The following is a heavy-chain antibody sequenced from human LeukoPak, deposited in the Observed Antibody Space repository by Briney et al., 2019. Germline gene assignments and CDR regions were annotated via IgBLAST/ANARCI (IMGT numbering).Heavy chain of an antibody. D-gene: IGHD6-13*01. CDR2: ISGSGGST. J-gene: IGHJ4*02. V-gene: IGHV3-23*01. CDR3: AKGRIAAAGTWGYFDY. Sequence: GGSLRLSCAASGFTFSSYAMSWVRQAPGKGLEWVSAISGSGGSTYYADSVKGRFTISRDNSKNTLYLQMNSLRAEDTAVYYCAKGRIAAAGTWGYFDYWGQGTLVTVSS. CDR1: GFTFSSYA.